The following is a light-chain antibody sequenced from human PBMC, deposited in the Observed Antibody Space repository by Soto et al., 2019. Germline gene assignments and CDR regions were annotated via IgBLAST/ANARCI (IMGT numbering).Light chain of an antibody. CDR1: QSISSW. J-gene: IGKJ1*01. V-gene: IGKV1-5*01. Sequence: DIQVTQSPSTLSASVGDRVTFTCRASQSISSWLAWYQHKPGKAPKLLLYDASTLQSGVPSRFRGSGSGTDFTLTISRLHHDDFATYYCQQYNTYPWTFGQGTKVDIK. CDR3: QQYNTYPWT. CDR2: DAS.